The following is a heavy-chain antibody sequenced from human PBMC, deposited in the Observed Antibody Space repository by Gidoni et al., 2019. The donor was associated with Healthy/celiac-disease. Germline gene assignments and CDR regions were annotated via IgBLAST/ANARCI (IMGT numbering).Heavy chain of an antibody. CDR3: ARAGLGGYDFWDWAPLNFDP. D-gene: IGHD3-3*01. J-gene: IGHJ5*02. V-gene: IGHV3-21*01. CDR1: GFPFSSYS. Sequence: ELQLVESGAGLVTPGGSLRLSCSASGFPFSSYSMTWVRQAPGKGLAWVSAMSSSSSYIYYADSVKGRFTISRDKAKNSLYLQMNSLRAEDTAVYYCARAGLGGYDFWDWAPLNFDPWGQGTLVTVSS. CDR2: MSSSSSYI.